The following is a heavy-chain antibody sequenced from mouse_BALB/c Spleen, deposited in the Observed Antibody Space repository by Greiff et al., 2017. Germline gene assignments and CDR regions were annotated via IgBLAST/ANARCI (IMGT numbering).Heavy chain of an antibody. V-gene: IGHV2-9*02. J-gene: IGHJ3*01. CDR3: ASYGSSAWFAY. D-gene: IGHD1-1*01. Sequence: VQGVESGPGLVAPSQSLSITCTVSGFSLTSYGVHWVRQPPGKGLEWLGVIWAGGSTNYNSALMSRLSISKDNSKSQVFLKMNSLQTDDTAMYYCASYGSSAWFAYWGQGTLVTVSA. CDR2: IWAGGST. CDR1: GFSLTSYG.